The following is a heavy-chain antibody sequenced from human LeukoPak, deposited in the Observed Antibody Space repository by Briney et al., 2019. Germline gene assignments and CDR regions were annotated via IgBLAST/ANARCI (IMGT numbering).Heavy chain of an antibody. V-gene: IGHV4-59*01. CDR2: IYYSGST. CDR3: ARWRSGFDS. J-gene: IGHJ4*02. CDR1: GGSISSSY. Sequence: SETLSLTYTVSGGSISSSYWSWIRQPPGKGLEWIGYIYYSGSTNYNPSLKSRVTISVDTSKNQFSLKLISVTAADTAVYYCARWRSGFDSWGQGTLVTVSS.